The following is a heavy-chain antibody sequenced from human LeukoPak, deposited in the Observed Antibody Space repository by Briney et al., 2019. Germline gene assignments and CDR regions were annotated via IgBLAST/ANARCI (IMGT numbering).Heavy chain of an antibody. CDR1: GITVSSND. J-gene: IGHJ3*02. Sequence: GGSLRLSCTASGITVSSNDMCWVRQAPGKGLEWISLIYSGGRTDYADSVKGRFTISRDNSKNMVYLQMNSLRGDDTAVYYCAGVLRGAFDIRGQGKMVAVSS. CDR2: IYSGGRT. CDR3: AGVLRGAFDI. V-gene: IGHV3-53*01.